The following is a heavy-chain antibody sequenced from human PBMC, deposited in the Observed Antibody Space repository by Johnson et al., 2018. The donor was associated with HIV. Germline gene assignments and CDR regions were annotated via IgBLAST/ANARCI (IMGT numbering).Heavy chain of an antibody. J-gene: IGHJ3*02. CDR1: GFTFSNYD. CDR2: IGTTGDT. D-gene: IGHD5-18*01. Sequence: VQLVESGGGLVQPGGSLRLSCAASGFTFSNYDMHWVRQVTGKGLEWVSSIGTTGDTYYPGSVKGRFTISRDNAKNSLYLQMNSLTAEDTAVYYCAREAPQPSDAYDIWGQGTMVSVSS. V-gene: IGHV3-13*01. CDR3: AREAPQPSDAYDI.